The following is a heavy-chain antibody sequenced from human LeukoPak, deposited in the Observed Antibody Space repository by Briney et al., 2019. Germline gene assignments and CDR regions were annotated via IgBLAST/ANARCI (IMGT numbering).Heavy chain of an antibody. CDR1: GGTFSSYA. CDR3: ARDSLSRRGSGWHPPDY. V-gene: IGHV1-69*13. J-gene: IGHJ4*02. Sequence: SVKVSCKASGGTFSSYAISWVRQAPRQGLEWMGGIIPIFGTANYAQKFQGRVTITADESTSTAYMELSSLRSEDTAVYYCARDSLSRRGSGWHPPDYWGQGTLVTVSS. CDR2: IIPIFGTA. D-gene: IGHD6-19*01.